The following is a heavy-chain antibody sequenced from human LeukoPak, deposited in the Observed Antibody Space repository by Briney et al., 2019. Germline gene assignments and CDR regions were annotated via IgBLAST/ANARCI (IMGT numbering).Heavy chain of an antibody. J-gene: IGHJ6*03. CDR3: ARPTHGDDYMDV. V-gene: IGHV3-21*06. CDR2: ISSSSTYI. Sequence: PGGSLRLSCAASGFTFSSYGMSWVRQAPGKGLEWVSSISSSSTYISYAVSVKGRFTISRDNAKNSLYLQMNSLRAEDTAVYYCARPTHGDDYMDVWGKGTTVTTSS. D-gene: IGHD3-10*01. CDR1: GFTFSSYG.